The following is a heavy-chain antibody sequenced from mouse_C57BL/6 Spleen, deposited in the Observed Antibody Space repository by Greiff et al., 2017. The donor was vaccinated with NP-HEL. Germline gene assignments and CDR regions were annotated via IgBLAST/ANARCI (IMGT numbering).Heavy chain of an antibody. V-gene: IGHV5-17*01. Sequence: EVTLVESGGGLVKPGGSLKLSCAASGFTFSDYGMHWVRQAPEKGLEWVAYISSGSSTIYYADTVKGRFTISRYNAKNTLFLQMTSLRSEDTAMYYGARGQANWDYFDYWGQGTTLTVSS. CDR2: ISSGSSTI. CDR1: GFTFSDYG. J-gene: IGHJ2*01. CDR3: ARGQANWDYFDY. D-gene: IGHD4-1*01.